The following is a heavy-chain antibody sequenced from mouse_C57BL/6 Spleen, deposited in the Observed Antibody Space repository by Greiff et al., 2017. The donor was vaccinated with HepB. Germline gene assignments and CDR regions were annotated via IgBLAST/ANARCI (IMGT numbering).Heavy chain of an antibody. J-gene: IGHJ3*01. V-gene: IGHV1-50*01. D-gene: IGHD1-2*01. Sequence: QVQLQQSGAELVKPGASVKLSCKASGYTFTSYWMQWVKQRPGQGLEWIGEIDPSDSYTNYNQKFKGKATLTVDTSSSTAYMQLSSLTSEDSAVYYCARGYSTLAYWGQGTLVTVSA. CDR3: ARGYSTLAY. CDR1: GYTFTSYW. CDR2: IDPSDSYT.